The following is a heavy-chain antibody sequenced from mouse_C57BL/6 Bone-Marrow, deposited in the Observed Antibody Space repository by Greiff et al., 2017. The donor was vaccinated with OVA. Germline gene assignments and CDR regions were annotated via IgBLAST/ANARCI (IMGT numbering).Heavy chain of an antibody. CDR2: IWGGGST. D-gene: IGHD1-1*01. CDR1: GFSLTSYG. CDR3: ATLYGSLAY. J-gene: IGHJ3*01. V-gene: IGHV2-9*01. Sequence: VMLVESGPGLVAPSQTLSITCTVSGFSLTSYGVDWVRQPPGKGLEWLGVIWGGGSTNYNSALLSRQSISTANYKSQVFLKMNSMLTDDTAMYYCATLYGSLAYWGQGTLVTVSA.